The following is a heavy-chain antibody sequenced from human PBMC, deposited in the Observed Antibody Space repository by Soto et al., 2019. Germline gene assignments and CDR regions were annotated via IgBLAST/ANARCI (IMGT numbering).Heavy chain of an antibody. V-gene: IGHV2-5*02. Sequence: SGPTLVNPPQTLTLTCTFSGFSLSTSGVGVGWIRQPPGKALEWLALIYWDDDKRYSPSLKSRLTITKDTSKNQVVLTMTNMDPVDTATYYCAHRPLITGKAPGPFDPWGQGTLVTVSS. CDR1: GFSLSTSGVG. D-gene: IGHD1-20*01. J-gene: IGHJ5*02. CDR2: IYWDDDK. CDR3: AHRPLITGKAPGPFDP.